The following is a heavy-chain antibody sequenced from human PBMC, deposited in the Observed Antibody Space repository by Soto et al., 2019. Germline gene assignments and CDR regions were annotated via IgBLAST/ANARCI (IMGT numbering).Heavy chain of an antibody. V-gene: IGHV3-30-3*01. Sequence: GGSLRLSCAASGFTFSSYAMHWVRQAPGKGLEWVAVISYDGSNKYYADSVKGRFTISRDNSKNALYLQMNSLRAEDTAVYYCAREPYYYDSSGYYFDYWGQGTLVTVSS. CDR3: AREPYYYDSSGYYFDY. J-gene: IGHJ4*02. CDR1: GFTFSSYA. D-gene: IGHD3-22*01. CDR2: ISYDGSNK.